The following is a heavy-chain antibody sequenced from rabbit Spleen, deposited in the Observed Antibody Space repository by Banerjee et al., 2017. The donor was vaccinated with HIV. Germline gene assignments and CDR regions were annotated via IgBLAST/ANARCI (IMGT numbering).Heavy chain of an antibody. CDR3: ATWAYSTSGAWL. Sequence: QSLEESGGDLVKPGASLTLTCTASGVSFTSNYYMCWVRQAPGKGLEWIACIDTGSSGFTYFASWAKGRFTISKTSSTTVTLQVTSLTAADTATYFCATWAYSTSGAWLWGQGTLVTVS. D-gene: IGHD1-1*01. J-gene: IGHJ4*01. V-gene: IGHV1S40*01. CDR1: GVSFTSNYY. CDR2: IDTGSSGFT.